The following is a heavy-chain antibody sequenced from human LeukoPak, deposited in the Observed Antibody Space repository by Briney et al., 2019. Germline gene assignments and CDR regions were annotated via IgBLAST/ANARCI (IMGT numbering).Heavy chain of an antibody. V-gene: IGHV4-39*01. CDR1: GGSISSSSYY. CDR2: IYYSGST. D-gene: IGHD1-20*01. CDR3: ARLGITEMYYFDY. J-gene: IGHJ4*02. Sequence: SETLSLTCTVSGGSISSSSYYWGWIRQPPGKGLERIGSIYYSGSTYYNPSLKSRVTISVDTSKNQFSLKLSSVTAADTAVYYCARLGITEMYYFDYWGQGTLVTVSS.